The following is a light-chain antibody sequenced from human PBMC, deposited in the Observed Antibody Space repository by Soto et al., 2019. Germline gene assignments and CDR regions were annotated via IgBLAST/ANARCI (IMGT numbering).Light chain of an antibody. Sequence: SSELTQPSSVSVSPGQTAAITCSGAILAKRYVRGFQQRPGPTPVLLIFEDTERPSGIPERFSGFKSGTTATLTIRGAQVDDEADDYCYSATDNKQAVFGGGTKVTVL. V-gene: IGLV3-27*01. CDR3: YSATDNKQAV. CDR2: EDT. J-gene: IGLJ2*01. CDR1: ILAKRY.